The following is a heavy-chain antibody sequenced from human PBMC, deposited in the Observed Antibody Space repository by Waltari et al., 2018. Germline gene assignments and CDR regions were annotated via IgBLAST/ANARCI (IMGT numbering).Heavy chain of an antibody. CDR3: AKDLTITMVQGVIPYYGMDV. J-gene: IGHJ6*02. D-gene: IGHD3-10*01. CDR1: GFAFSNYA. V-gene: IGHV3-23*01. CDR2: ISGSGYNT. Sequence: EVQLLESGGGLVQPGGSLRLSCAASGFAFSNYAMTWVRQAPGKGLGWVSSISGSGYNTYYADSVKGRFTVSRDNSKNTLFLQMNSLRAEDRAVYFCAKDLTITMVQGVIPYYGMDVWGQGTMVTVSS.